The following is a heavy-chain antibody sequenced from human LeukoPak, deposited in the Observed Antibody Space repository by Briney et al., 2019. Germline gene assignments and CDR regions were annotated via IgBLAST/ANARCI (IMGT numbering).Heavy chain of an antibody. Sequence: SQTLSLTCAISGDSVSSNSATWNWIRQSPSRGLEWLGRTYYKSKWYNDYAVSVKSRITINSDTSKNQFSLQLNSMTPEDTAVYYCARVSSPWSPRDAFDIWGQGTVVTVSS. CDR1: GDSVSSNSAT. V-gene: IGHV6-1*01. CDR3: ARVSSPWSPRDAFDI. D-gene: IGHD1-26*01. CDR2: TYYKSKWYN. J-gene: IGHJ3*02.